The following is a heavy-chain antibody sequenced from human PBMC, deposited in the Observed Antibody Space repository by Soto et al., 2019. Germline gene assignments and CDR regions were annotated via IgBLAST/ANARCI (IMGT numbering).Heavy chain of an antibody. CDR3: ARRNIDYGIGGFDY. CDR2: IGVYNGNT. J-gene: IGHJ4*02. V-gene: IGHV1-18*01. CDR1: GYTFSDNG. Sequence: QVQLVQSGAEVKKPGASLKVSCKPSGYTFSDNGITWVRQAPGQGLEWMGWIGVYNGNTQYAQKFQGRLTMTTDTSTSTAYMELKSLRSDDTAVYYCARRNIDYGIGGFDYWGQGTPVTVSS. D-gene: IGHD4-17*01.